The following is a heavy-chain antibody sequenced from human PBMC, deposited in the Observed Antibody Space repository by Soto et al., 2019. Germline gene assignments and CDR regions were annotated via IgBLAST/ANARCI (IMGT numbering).Heavy chain of an antibody. CDR1: GFTFSSYA. D-gene: IGHD6-19*01. CDR3: AKDRGIAVAGYFDY. CDR2: ISGSGGST. J-gene: IGHJ4*02. Sequence: GGSLRLSCAASGFTFSSYAMSWVRQAPGKGLEWVSAISGSGGSTYYADSVKGRFTISRDNSRNTLYLQMNSLRAEDTAVYYCAKDRGIAVAGYFDYWGQGTLVTVSS. V-gene: IGHV3-23*01.